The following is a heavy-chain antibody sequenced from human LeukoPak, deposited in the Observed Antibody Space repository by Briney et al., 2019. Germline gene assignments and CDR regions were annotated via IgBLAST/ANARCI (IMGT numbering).Heavy chain of an antibody. V-gene: IGHV3-43*01. CDR2: ISWDGGST. Sequence: GGSLRLSCAASGFTFSSYGIHWVRQAPGKGLEWVSLISWDGGSTYYADSVKGRFTISRDNSKNSLYLQMNSLRTEDTALYYCAKDIGRNTMIVPYFQHWGQGTLVTVSS. CDR3: AKDIGRNTMIVPYFQH. D-gene: IGHD3-22*01. J-gene: IGHJ1*01. CDR1: GFTFSSYG.